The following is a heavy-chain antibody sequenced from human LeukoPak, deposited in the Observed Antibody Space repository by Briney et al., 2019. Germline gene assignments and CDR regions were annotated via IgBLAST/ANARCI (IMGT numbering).Heavy chain of an antibody. CDR1: GGSISSYY. D-gene: IGHD2-2*01. CDR2: IYTSGST. V-gene: IGHV4-4*07. CDR3: ARDSRYCSSTSCDWWYFDL. J-gene: IGHJ2*01. Sequence: SETLSLTCTVSGGSISSYYWSWIRQPAGKGLEWIGRIYTSGSTNYNPSLKSRVTMPVDTSKNQFSLKLSSVTAADTAVYYCARDSRYCSSTSCDWWYFDLWGRGTLVTVSS.